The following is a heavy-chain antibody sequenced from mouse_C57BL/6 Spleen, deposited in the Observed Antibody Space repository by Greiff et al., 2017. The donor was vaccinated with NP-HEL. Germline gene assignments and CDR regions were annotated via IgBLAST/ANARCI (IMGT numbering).Heavy chain of an antibody. CDR2: IAPSNGNT. Sequence: EVQLQQSVAELVRPGASVKLSCTASGFNIKNSFMHLVKQRPEQGLAWIGRIAPSNGNTKYAPKFQGKATITADTSSNTAYLQLSSLTSEDTAIYYCARCRGDYYGSFDDWGKGTTLTVSS. CDR3: ARCRGDYYGSFDD. D-gene: IGHD1-1*01. V-gene: IGHV14-3*01. CDR1: GFNIKNSF. J-gene: IGHJ2*01.